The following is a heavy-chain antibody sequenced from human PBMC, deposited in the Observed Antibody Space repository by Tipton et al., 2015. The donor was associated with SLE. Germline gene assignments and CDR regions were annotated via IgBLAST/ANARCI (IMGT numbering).Heavy chain of an antibody. V-gene: IGHV4-59*01. Sequence: TLSLTCTVSGGSISSYYWSWIRQPPGKGLEWIGYIYYSGSTNYNPSLKSRVTISVDTPKNQFSLKLSSATAADTAVYYCARVRGRGYFQHWGQGPLVTVSS. CDR1: GGSISSYY. CDR2: IYYSGST. J-gene: IGHJ1*01. D-gene: IGHD3-10*01. CDR3: ARVRGRGYFQH.